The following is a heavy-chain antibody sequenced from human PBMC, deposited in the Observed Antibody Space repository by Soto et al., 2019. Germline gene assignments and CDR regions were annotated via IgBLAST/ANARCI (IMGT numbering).Heavy chain of an antibody. D-gene: IGHD6-13*01. J-gene: IGHJ6*02. V-gene: IGHV3-30*14. Sequence: GGSLILYCVASGCTFSSYALHCVRQAPSKGLEWVAVISYDGIXKXDXXXLXGRXXXXXXXPXNXPXLXKXSLRAEDTAXYYCASTAGTHDYYGMDVWGQGTTFTDSS. CDR3: ASTAGTHDYYGMDV. CDR2: ISYDGIXK. CDR1: GCTFSSYA.